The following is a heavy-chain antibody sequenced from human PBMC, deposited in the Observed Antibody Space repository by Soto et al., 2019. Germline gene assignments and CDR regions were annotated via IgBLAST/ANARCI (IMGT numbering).Heavy chain of an antibody. CDR3: AREIAAAGRGDWFDP. Sequence: SETLSLTCTVSGGSISSGDYYWSWIRQPPGKGLEWIGYIYYSGSTYYNPSLKSRVTISVDTSKNQFSLKLSSVTAADTAVYYCAREIAAAGRGDWFDPWGQGTMVTVYS. CDR2: IYYSGST. J-gene: IGHJ5*02. D-gene: IGHD6-13*01. V-gene: IGHV4-30-4*01. CDR1: GGSISSGDYY.